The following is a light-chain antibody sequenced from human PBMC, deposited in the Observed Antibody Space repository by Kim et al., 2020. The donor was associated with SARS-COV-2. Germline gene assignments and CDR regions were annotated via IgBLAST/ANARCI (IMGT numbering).Light chain of an antibody. CDR3: SSYISSSTRV. CDR1: SSDVGGYNY. CDR2: DVS. Sequence: QSALTQPASVSGSPGQSITISCTGTSSDVGGYNYVSWYQQHPGKAPKLMIYDVSNRPSGASNRFSGSKSGNTASLTISGLQAEDEADYYCSSYISSSTRVFGGGTQLTVL. J-gene: IGLJ3*02. V-gene: IGLV2-14*03.